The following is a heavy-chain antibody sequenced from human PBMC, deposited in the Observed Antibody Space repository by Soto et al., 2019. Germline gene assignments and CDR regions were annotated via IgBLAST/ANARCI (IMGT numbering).Heavy chain of an antibody. CDR3: ARATPVTRKGYYFEY. V-gene: IGHV4-59*01. D-gene: IGHD4-17*01. J-gene: IGHJ4*02. CDR2: IYDSVST. Sequence: SETLSLTCTVSGGSISKNYWTWIRQPPGKVLEYIGYIYDSVSTNYYPSFKSRVVISVDTSKNQFSLNLRSATAADTAVYYCARATPVTRKGYYFEYWGQGALVNVSS. CDR1: GGSISKNY.